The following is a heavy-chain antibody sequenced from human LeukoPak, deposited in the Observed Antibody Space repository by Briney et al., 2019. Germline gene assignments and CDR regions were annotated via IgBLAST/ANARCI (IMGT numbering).Heavy chain of an antibody. D-gene: IGHD1-26*01. Sequence: ASVKVSCKASGGTFSSYAISWVRQAPGQGLEWMGRIIPILGIANYAQKFQGRVTITADKSTSTAYMELSSLRSEDTAVYYCARSLGYYAGFDYWGQGTLVTVSS. CDR1: GGTFSSYA. V-gene: IGHV1-69*04. CDR2: IIPILGIA. CDR3: ARSLGYYAGFDY. J-gene: IGHJ4*02.